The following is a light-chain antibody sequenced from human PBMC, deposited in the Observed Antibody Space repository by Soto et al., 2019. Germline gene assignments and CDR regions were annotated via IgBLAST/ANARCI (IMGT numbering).Light chain of an antibody. V-gene: IGLV2-8*02. J-gene: IGLJ1*01. CDR3: SAFAGSEGYV. CDR1: TSDVGGYNF. Sequence: QSALAQPPSASRSPGQSVAISCTGTTSDVGGYNFVSWYQQHPGKAPKLIIYEATKRPSGVPDRFSGAWSGNTASLIVSGLQAEDEADYYCSAFAGSEGYVFGSGTKLTVL. CDR2: EAT.